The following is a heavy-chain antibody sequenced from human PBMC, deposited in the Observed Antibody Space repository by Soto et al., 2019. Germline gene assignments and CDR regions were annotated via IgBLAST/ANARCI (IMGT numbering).Heavy chain of an antibody. D-gene: IGHD3-22*01. J-gene: IGHJ6*02. CDR2: IVVGSGNT. CDR3: AAELDTMIVVAHYGMDV. Sequence: QMQLVQSGPEVKKPGTSVKVSCKASGFTFTSSAVQWVRQARGQRLEWIGWIVVGSGNTNYAQKFQERVTITRDMSTSTAYMELSSLRSEDTAVYYCAAELDTMIVVAHYGMDVWGQGTTVTVSS. V-gene: IGHV1-58*01. CDR1: GFTFTSSA.